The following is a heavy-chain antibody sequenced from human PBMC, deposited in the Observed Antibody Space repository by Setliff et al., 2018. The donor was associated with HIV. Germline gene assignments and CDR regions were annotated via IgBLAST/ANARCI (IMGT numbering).Heavy chain of an antibody. V-gene: IGHV4-30-4*08. CDR3: AREGKEGATPFDY. Sequence: SETLSLTCTVSGGSISGGDYYWSWIRQPPGKGLEWIGYIYYSGSTYYSPSLKSRVTISVDTSKNQFSLKLSSVTAADTAVYYCAREGKEGATPFDYWGQGTLVTVSS. CDR1: GGSISGGDYY. J-gene: IGHJ4*02. D-gene: IGHD1-26*01. CDR2: IYYSGST.